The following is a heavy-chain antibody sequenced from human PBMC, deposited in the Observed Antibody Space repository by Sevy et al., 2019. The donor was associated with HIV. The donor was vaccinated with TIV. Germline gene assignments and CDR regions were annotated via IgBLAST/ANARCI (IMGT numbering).Heavy chain of an antibody. CDR1: GFTFDDYA. J-gene: IGHJ4*02. V-gene: IGHV3-9*01. Sequence: GGSLRLSCAASGFTFDDYAMHWVRQAPGKGLEWVSGISWNSGSIGYADSVKGRFTISRDNAKNSLYLQMNSLRAEDTALYYCAKDYYGDYGGYFDYWGQRTLVTVSS. CDR2: ISWNSGSI. D-gene: IGHD4-17*01. CDR3: AKDYYGDYGGYFDY.